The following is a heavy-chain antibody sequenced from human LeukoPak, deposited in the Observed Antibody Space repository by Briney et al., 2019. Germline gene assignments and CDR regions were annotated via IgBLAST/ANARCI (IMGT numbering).Heavy chain of an antibody. V-gene: IGHV4-30-4*07. Sequence: PSQTLSLTCAVSGGSISSGGYSWSWIRQPPGKGLEWTGYIYYSGSTNYNPSLNSRVTISVDTSKNQFSLRLSSVTAADTAIYYCARAVSGRFDYWGQGTLVTVSS. J-gene: IGHJ4*02. CDR2: IYYSGST. D-gene: IGHD6-19*01. CDR3: ARAVSGRFDY. CDR1: GGSISSGGYS.